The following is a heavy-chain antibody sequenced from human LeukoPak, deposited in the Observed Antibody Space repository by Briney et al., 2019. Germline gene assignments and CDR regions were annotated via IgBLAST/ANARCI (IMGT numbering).Heavy chain of an antibody. Sequence: ASVKVSCKASGGTFSSYAISWVRQAPGQGLEWMGRIIPIFGIANYAQKFQGRVTITADKSTSTAYMELSSLRFEDTAVYYCARDSDYGGNLGYWGQGTLVTVSP. CDR3: ARDSDYGGNLGY. D-gene: IGHD4-23*01. V-gene: IGHV1-69*04. CDR1: GGTFSSYA. CDR2: IIPIFGIA. J-gene: IGHJ4*02.